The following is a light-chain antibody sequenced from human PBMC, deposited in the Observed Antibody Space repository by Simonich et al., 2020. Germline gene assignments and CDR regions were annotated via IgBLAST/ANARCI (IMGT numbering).Light chain of an antibody. J-gene: IGKJ1*01. V-gene: IGKV3-11*01. CDR2: DAS. CDR3: QQRSNWTWT. CDR1: QSVSSY. Sequence: EIVLTQSPATLSLSPGERATLSCRASQSVSSYLAWYQQKPGQAPRPLIYDASNRATGFPARFSGSGSGTDFTRTISSLEPEDFAVYYCQQRSNWTWTFGQGTKVEIK.